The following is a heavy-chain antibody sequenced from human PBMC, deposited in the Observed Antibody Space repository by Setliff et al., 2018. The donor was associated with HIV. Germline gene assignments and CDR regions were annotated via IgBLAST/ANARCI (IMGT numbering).Heavy chain of an antibody. Sequence: SETLSLTCTVSGGSISSSSYYWGWIRQPPGKGLEWIGKISHSGSTNSSPSLKSRVTMSIDGSKPHFFLNLESVTAADTAVYYCARGAYTGNYQGGFYYLDVWGKGTTVTVSS. D-gene: IGHD1-26*01. CDR3: ARGAYTGNYQGGFYYLDV. CDR1: GGSISSSSYY. V-gene: IGHV4-39*02. J-gene: IGHJ6*03. CDR2: ISHSGST.